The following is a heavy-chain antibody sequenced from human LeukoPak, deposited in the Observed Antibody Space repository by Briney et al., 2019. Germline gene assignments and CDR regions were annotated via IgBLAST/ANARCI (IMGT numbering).Heavy chain of an antibody. Sequence: GASVKVSCKASGCTFIGYYMHWVRQAPGQGLEWMGWINPNSGGTDYEQKFQGRVTMTRDTSIGTAYMELSRLRSDDTAVYYCVRDRYYGSGSFYQMDVWGQGTTVTVSS. D-gene: IGHD3-10*01. CDR3: VRDRYYGSGSFYQMDV. CDR1: GCTFIGYY. CDR2: INPNSGGT. J-gene: IGHJ6*02. V-gene: IGHV1-2*02.